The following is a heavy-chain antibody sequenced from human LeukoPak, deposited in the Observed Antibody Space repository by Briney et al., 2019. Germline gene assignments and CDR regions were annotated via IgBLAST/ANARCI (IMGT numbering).Heavy chain of an antibody. D-gene: IGHD6-13*01. CDR2: INSGDSYT. Sequence: PGEALKISCKVSGYSLTRYWIGWARQMPGRGLEWVGIINSGDSYTRYSPSFQGQVTISLDKSITTAFLQWNSLEAPDTGIYYCATTGYRSHWENYWGQGTLVTVSS. CDR3: ATTGYRSHWENY. V-gene: IGHV5-51*01. J-gene: IGHJ4*02. CDR1: GYSLTRYW.